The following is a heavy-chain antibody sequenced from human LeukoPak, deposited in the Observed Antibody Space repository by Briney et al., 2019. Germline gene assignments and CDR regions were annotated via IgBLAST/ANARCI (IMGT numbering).Heavy chain of an antibody. CDR1: GFTFTNAW. Sequence: GGSLRLSCSASGFTFTNAWMSWVRQAPGKGLEWVANIKQDGSEKYYVDSVKGRFTISRDNAKNSLYLQMNSLRAEDTAVYYCARAALPFTSCSSSPTDYWGQGTLVTVSS. V-gene: IGHV3-7*01. CDR2: IKQDGSEK. CDR3: ARAALPFTSCSSSPTDY. J-gene: IGHJ4*02. D-gene: IGHD6-13*01.